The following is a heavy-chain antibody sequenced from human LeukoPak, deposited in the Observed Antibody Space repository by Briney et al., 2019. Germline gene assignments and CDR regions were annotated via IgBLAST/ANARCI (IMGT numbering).Heavy chain of an antibody. CDR2: ISSSSSYI. V-gene: IGHV3-21*01. D-gene: IGHD3-10*01. CDR3: ARARRFGDTPFDY. CDR1: GFTFSSYS. Sequence: GGSLRLSCAASGFTFSSYSMNWVRQAPGKGLEWVSSISSSSSYIYYADSVKGRFTISRDNAKNSLYLQMNSLRAEDTAVYYCARARRFGDTPFDYWGQGTLVTVSS. J-gene: IGHJ4*02.